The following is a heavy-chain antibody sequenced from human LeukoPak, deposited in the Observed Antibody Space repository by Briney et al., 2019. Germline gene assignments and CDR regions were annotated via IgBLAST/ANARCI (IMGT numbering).Heavy chain of an antibody. V-gene: IGHV4-59*01. Sequence: NPSETLSLTCTVSGGSISSYYWSWIRQPPGKGLEWIGYIHYSGSTNYNPSLKSRVTISVDTSKNQFSLKLSSVTAADTAVYYCARKLGRPFDIWGQGTMVTVSS. CDR1: GGSISSYY. CDR3: ARKLGRPFDI. CDR2: IHYSGST. J-gene: IGHJ3*02.